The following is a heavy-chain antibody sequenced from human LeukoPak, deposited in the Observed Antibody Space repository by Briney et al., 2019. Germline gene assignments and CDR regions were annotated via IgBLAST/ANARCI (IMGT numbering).Heavy chain of an antibody. D-gene: IGHD3-22*01. CDR1: GGSISSYY. V-gene: IGHV4-59*12. CDR3: ARETDYYDSSGYYGDHFDY. Sequence: PSETLSLTCTVSGGSISSYYWSWIRQPPGKGLEWIGYIYYSGSTNYNPSLKSRVTISVDTSKNQFSLKLSSVTAADTAVYYCARETDYYDSSGYYGDHFDYWGQGTLVTVSS. CDR2: IYYSGST. J-gene: IGHJ4*02.